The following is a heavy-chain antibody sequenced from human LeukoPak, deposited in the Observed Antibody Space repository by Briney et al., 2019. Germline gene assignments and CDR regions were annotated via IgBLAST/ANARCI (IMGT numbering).Heavy chain of an antibody. V-gene: IGHV3-9*01. CDR1: GFTFSSYA. J-gene: IGHJ4*02. CDR2: ISWNSGSI. CDR3: AKDAGVYGDFDY. Sequence: GGSLRLSCAASGFTFSSYAMHWVRQAPGKGLEWVSGISWNSGSIGYADSVKGRFTISRDNAKNSLYLQMNSLRAEDTASYYCAKDAGVYGDFDYWGQGTLVTVSS. D-gene: IGHD5/OR15-5a*01.